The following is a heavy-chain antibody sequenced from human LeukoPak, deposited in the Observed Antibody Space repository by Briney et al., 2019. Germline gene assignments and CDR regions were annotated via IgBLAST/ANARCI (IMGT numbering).Heavy chain of an antibody. CDR3: ARFAPRFYDSSGYYPFDY. J-gene: IGHJ4*02. D-gene: IGHD3-22*01. Sequence: SETLSLTCSVSGYSISGDYWGWIRQPPGKGLEWIGSIYSTGSTYYNPSLKSRVTISVDTSKYQFSLKMTSVTAADTAVYYCARFAPRFYDSSGYYPFDYWGQGTLVAVSS. CDR2: IYSTGST. CDR1: GYSISGDY. V-gene: IGHV4-38-2*02.